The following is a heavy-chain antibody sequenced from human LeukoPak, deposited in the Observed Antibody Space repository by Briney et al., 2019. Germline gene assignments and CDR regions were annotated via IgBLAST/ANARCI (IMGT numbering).Heavy chain of an antibody. D-gene: IGHD3-22*01. V-gene: IGHV3-23*01. CDR2: ISGSGGST. Sequence: GGSLRLSCAPSVFTFSSYAMSCVPQAPGKGLEWVSAISGSGGSTYYAHSVKGRFTLSRDNYKNTLYLQMNSLRAEDTAVYYCAKAHGLAYDSSGYAMYYFDYWGQGTLVTVSS. CDR1: VFTFSSYA. J-gene: IGHJ4*02. CDR3: AKAHGLAYDSSGYAMYYFDY.